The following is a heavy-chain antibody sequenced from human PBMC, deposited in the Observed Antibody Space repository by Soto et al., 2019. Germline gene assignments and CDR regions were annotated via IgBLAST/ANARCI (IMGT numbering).Heavy chain of an antibody. CDR2: IIPIFGTA. CDR1: GGTFSSYA. D-gene: IGHD1-7*01. J-gene: IGHJ4*02. CDR3: ARTYNWNYDAQTYFDY. Sequence: ASVKVSCKASGGTFSSYAISWVRQAPGQGLEWMGGIIPIFGTANYAQKFQGRVTITADESTSTAYMELSSLRSEDTAVYYCARTYNWNYDAQTYFDYWGQGTLVTVSS. V-gene: IGHV1-69*13.